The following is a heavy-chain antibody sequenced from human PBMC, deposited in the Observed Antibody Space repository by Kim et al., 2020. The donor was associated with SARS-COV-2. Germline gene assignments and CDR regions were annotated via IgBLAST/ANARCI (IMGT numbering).Heavy chain of an antibody. CDR1: GASISTYY. D-gene: IGHD3-10*01. Sequence: SETLSLTCTVSGASISTYYWSWIRQPPGKGLEWIGSMYYSGSTNYNPSLKSRVTISVDTSKNQFSLRLSSVTAADTAVYYCASVAYGSGTCGNYYFYGLDVWGQGTTVTVSS. CDR2: MYYSGST. CDR3: ASVAYGSGTCGNYYFYGLDV. J-gene: IGHJ6*02. V-gene: IGHV4-59*08.